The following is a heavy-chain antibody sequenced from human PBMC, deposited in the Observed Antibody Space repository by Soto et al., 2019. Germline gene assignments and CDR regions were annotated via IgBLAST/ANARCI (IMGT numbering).Heavy chain of an antibody. CDR2: IIPILGIA. D-gene: IGHD5-12*01. CDR1: GGTFSSYT. V-gene: IGHV1-69*02. J-gene: IGHJ4*02. Sequence: QVQLVQSGAEVKKPGSSVKVSCKASGGTFSSYTISWVRQAPGQGLEWMGRIIPILGIANYAQKFQGRVTIYAXXSTSTAYMELSSLRSEDTAVYYCARGRRDGYNFGYWGQGTLVTVSS. CDR3: ARGRRDGYNFGY.